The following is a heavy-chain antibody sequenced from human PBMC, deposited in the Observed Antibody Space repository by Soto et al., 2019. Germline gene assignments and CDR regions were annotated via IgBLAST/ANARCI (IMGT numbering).Heavy chain of an antibody. V-gene: IGHV3-21*01. CDR2: ISSSSSYI. Sequence: NPGGSLRLSCAASGFTFSSYSMNWVRQAPGKGLEWVSSISSSSSYIYYADSVKGRFTISRDNAKNSLYLQMNSLRAEDTAVYYCARSTVGIAAADNWFDPWGQGTLVTVSS. CDR3: ARSTVGIAAADNWFDP. D-gene: IGHD6-13*01. CDR1: GFTFSSYS. J-gene: IGHJ5*02.